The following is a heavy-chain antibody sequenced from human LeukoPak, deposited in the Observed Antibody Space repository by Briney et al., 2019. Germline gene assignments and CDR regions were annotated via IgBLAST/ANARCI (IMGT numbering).Heavy chain of an antibody. CDR3: ARANYYDSTGYLPVVYPSDY. V-gene: IGHV4-31*03. CDR2: IYHSGST. CDR1: VGSIRSTNYY. Sequence: SETLSLTCTVSVGSIRSTNYYWSWIRQDPAKGLEWIGYIYHSGSTYYNPSLESRVTISLDTSKNQFSLKLRSVTAADTAVYYCARANYYDSTGYLPVVYPSDYWGQGTLVTVSS. J-gene: IGHJ4*02. D-gene: IGHD3-22*01.